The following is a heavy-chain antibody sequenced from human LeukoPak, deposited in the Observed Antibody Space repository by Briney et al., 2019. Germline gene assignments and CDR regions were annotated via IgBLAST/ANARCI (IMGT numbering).Heavy chain of an antibody. Sequence: SVKVSCKASGGTFSSYAISWVRQAPGQGLEWMGRIIPILGIANYAQKFQGRVTITADKSTSTAHMELSSLRSEDTAVYYCASSLYDSSGYYPYYFDYWGQGTLVTVSS. D-gene: IGHD3-22*01. CDR2: IIPILGIA. V-gene: IGHV1-69*04. CDR3: ASSLYDSSGYYPYYFDY. J-gene: IGHJ4*02. CDR1: GGTFSSYA.